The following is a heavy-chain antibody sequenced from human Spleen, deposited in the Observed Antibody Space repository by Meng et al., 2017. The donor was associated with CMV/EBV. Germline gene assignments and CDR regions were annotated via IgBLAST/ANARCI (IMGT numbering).Heavy chain of an antibody. V-gene: IGHV3-13*01. D-gene: IGHD5-18*01. CDR3: ARDGTWMHLDHYYGMDV. J-gene: IGHJ6*02. CDR1: GFTFSSYD. Sequence: GESLKISCAASGFTFSSYDMHWVRQATGKGLEWVSAIGTAGDTYYPGSVKGRFTISRENAKNSLYLQMNSLRAGDTAVYYCARDGTWMHLDHYYGMDVWGQGTTVTVSS. CDR2: IGTAGDT.